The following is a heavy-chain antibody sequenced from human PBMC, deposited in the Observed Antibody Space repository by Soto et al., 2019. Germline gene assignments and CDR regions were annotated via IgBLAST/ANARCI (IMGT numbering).Heavy chain of an antibody. D-gene: IGHD2-2*01. J-gene: IGHJ5*02. CDR2: INHSGST. V-gene: IGHV4-34*01. CDR1: GGSFSGYY. Sequence: QVQLQQWGAGLLKPSETLSLTCAVYGGSFSGYYWSWIRQPPGKGLEWIGEINHSGSTNYNPSLQTRVTISVDTSKNKFPLTLSSVTAADTAVYYCARGVNVVVPAAMQRWGNWFAPWGQGTLVTVSS. CDR3: ARGVNVVVPAAMQRWGNWFAP.